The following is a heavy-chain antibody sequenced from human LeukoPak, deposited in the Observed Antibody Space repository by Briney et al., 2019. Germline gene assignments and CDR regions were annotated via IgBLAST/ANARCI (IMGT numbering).Heavy chain of an antibody. Sequence: GGFLRLSCAASGFTFEDYDMSWVRQAPGKGLEWVSGIKWNGGSTGYADSVKGRFTISRDNAQTSVYLQMNSLRAEDTAFYYCARDGVGLDIWGQGTMVSVSS. J-gene: IGHJ3*02. D-gene: IGHD2-8*01. CDR3: ARDGVGLDI. CDR2: IKWNGGST. CDR1: GFTFEDYD. V-gene: IGHV3-20*04.